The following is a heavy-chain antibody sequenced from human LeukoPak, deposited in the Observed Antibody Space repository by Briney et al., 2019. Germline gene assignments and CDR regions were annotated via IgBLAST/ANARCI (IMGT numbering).Heavy chain of an antibody. CDR1: GFTFTSSA. CDR3: AATSYGWYFDY. D-gene: IGHD5-18*01. V-gene: IGHV1-58*01. Sequence: SVKVSCKASGFTFTSSAVQWVRQARGQRLEWIGWIVVGSGNTNYAQKFQGRVTMTEDTSTDTAYMELSSLRSEDTAVYYCAATSYGWYFDYWGQGTLVTVSS. CDR2: IVVGSGNT. J-gene: IGHJ4*02.